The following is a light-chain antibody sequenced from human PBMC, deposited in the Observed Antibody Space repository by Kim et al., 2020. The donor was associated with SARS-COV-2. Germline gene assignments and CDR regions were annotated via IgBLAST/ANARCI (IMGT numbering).Light chain of an antibody. J-gene: IGKJ1*01. V-gene: IGKV3-15*01. Sequence: VSPGERATRSCRASESVSSNLAWYQQKPGQVPRLLIFGASTRATDMPARFSASGSGTEFTLTISSLQSEDFAVYYCQQYSGWPRTFGQGTKVDIK. CDR2: GAS. CDR3: QQYSGWPRT. CDR1: ESVSSN.